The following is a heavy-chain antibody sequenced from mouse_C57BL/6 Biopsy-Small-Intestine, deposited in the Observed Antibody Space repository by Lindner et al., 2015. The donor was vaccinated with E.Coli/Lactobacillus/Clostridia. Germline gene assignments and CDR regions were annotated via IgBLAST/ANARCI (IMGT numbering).Heavy chain of an antibody. D-gene: IGHD2-4*01. Sequence: SVKVSCKASGDTFSSYAINWVRQAPGQGLEWMGGIIPIFGTANYAQKFQGRVTITADESTSTAYLELSSLRSEDTAVYYCARYDFVWGSSYYYMDVWGKGTTVTVSS. V-gene: IGHV1S14*01. J-gene: IGHJ1*03. CDR2: IIPIFGTA. CDR1: GDTFSSYA. CDR3: ARYDFVWGSSYYYMDV.